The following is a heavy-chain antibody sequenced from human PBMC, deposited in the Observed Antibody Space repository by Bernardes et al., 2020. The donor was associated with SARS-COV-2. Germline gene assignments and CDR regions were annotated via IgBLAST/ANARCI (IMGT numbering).Heavy chain of an antibody. V-gene: IGHV1-2*02. Sequence: ASVKVSCMASGYTFTGFYLHWVRQAPGQGLEWMGWINPNSGDTNYAQNFQGRVTMTRDTSISTAYIELTGLRSDDTAVYFCARDLMGAVTPANDYWGQGTLVTVSS. D-gene: IGHD4-17*01. J-gene: IGHJ4*02. CDR3: ARDLMGAVTPANDY. CDR2: INPNSGDT. CDR1: GYTFTGFY.